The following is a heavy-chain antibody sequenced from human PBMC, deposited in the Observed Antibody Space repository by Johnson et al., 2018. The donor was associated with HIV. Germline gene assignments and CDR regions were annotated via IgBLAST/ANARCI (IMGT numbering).Heavy chain of an antibody. V-gene: IGHV3-30*04. Sequence: QVQLVESGGGVVQPGRSLRLSCAATGFTFNSYAMHWVRQAPGMGLEWVAVIRYDGSNKYYVDSVKGRFTISRDNSKKTLYLQMNSLRPEDTAVYYCASEGYAHDAFDIWGQGTMVTVSS. D-gene: IGHD5-18*01. J-gene: IGHJ3*02. CDR1: GFTFNSYA. CDR3: ASEGYAHDAFDI. CDR2: IRYDGSNK.